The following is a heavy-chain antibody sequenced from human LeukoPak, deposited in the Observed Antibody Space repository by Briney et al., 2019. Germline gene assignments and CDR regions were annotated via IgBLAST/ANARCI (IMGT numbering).Heavy chain of an antibody. Sequence: SETLSLTCTVSGGSIRSGTYYWGWIRQPPGKGLEWIGSIYYSGNTYYNPSLKSRLTISVDTSKNQFSLRLSSVAAADTAVYYCATQAVAGTFDIWGQGTMVTVSS. CDR3: ATQAVAGTFDI. D-gene: IGHD6-19*01. CDR2: IYYSGNT. CDR1: GGSIRSGTYY. V-gene: IGHV4-39*01. J-gene: IGHJ3*02.